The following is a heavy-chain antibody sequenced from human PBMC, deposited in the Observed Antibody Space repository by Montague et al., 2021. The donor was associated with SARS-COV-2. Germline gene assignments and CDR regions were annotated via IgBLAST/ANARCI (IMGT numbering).Heavy chain of an antibody. D-gene: IGHD1-1*01. CDR3: AREGTGTNYYYYGMDV. CDR1: GGFISSYY. V-gene: IGHV4-59*01. J-gene: IGHJ6*02. Sequence: SETLSLTCTVSGGFISSYYWSWTRQPPGKGLEWIGYIYYSGSTNYNPSLKSRVTISVDTSKNQFSLKLSSVTAADTAVYYCAREGTGTNYYYYGMDVWGQGTTVTVSS. CDR2: IYYSGST.